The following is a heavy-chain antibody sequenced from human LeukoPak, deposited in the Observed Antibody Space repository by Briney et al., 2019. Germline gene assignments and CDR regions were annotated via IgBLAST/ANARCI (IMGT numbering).Heavy chain of an antibody. J-gene: IGHJ4*02. CDR2: ISSSGSTI. V-gene: IGHV3-11*04. Sequence: GGSLRLSCTASGFTFSDLYMSWIRHATGKGLEGVSYISSSGSTIYYADSVKGRFTISRDNAKNSLYLQMNSLRAEDTAVYYCARRLKSSIAAFYDYWGQGTLVTVSS. CDR3: ARRLKSSIAAFYDY. D-gene: IGHD6-6*01. CDR1: GFTFSDLY.